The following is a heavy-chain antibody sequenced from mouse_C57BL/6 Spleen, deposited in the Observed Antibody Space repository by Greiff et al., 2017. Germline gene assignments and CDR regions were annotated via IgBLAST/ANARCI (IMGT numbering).Heavy chain of an antibody. CDR3: TRRGSSLYYYAMDY. CDR2: IDPETGGT. CDR1: GYTFTDYE. J-gene: IGHJ4*01. Sequence: VQLQQSGAELVRPGASVTLSCKASGYTFTDYEMHWVKQTPVHGLEWIGAIDPETGGTAYNQKFKGKAILTADKSSSTAYMELRSLTSEDSAVYYCTRRGSSLYYYAMDYWGQGTSVTVSS. D-gene: IGHD1-1*01. V-gene: IGHV1-15*01.